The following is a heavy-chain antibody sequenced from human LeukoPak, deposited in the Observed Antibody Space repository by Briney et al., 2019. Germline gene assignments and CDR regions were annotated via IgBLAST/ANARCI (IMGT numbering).Heavy chain of an antibody. D-gene: IGHD6-13*01. CDR1: GFTFSSYA. J-gene: IGHJ1*01. CDR3: AKDSAAAGIAEYFQH. CDR2: ISGSGGST. Sequence: GGSLRLSCAASGFTFSSYAMSWVRQAPGKGLEWVSAISGSGGSTYYADSVKGRFTISRDNSKNTLYLQMNSLRAEDTAVYYCAKDSAAAGIAEYFQHWGQGTLVTVSS. V-gene: IGHV3-23*01.